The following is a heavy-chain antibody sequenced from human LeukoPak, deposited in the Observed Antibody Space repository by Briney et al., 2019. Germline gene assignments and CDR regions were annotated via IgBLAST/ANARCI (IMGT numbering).Heavy chain of an antibody. V-gene: IGHV5-51*01. J-gene: IGHJ4*02. CDR1: GYSFTSYW. CDR3: ARQEAPDYYDSSGFIDY. Sequence: GESLKISCKGSGYSFTSYWIGWVRQMPGKGLDGMGIIYPGDSHTRYSPSFQGQVTISADKSITTAYLQWSSLKASDTAMYYCARQEAPDYYDSSGFIDYWGQGTLVTVSS. CDR2: IYPGDSHT. D-gene: IGHD3-22*01.